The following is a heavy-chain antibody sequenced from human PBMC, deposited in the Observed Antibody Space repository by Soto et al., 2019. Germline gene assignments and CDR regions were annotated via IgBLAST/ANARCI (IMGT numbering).Heavy chain of an antibody. CDR3: ARVNDYGGDDAFDI. CDR2: TRNKANSYTT. V-gene: IGHV3-72*01. J-gene: IGHJ3*02. D-gene: IGHD4-17*01. Sequence: EVQLVESGGGLVQPGGSLRLSCAASGFTFSDHYMDWVRQAPGKGLEWVGRTRNKANSYTTEYAASVKGRFTISRDDSKSSLYLQINSLKTEDTAVYYCARVNDYGGDDAFDIWGQGTMVTVSS. CDR1: GFTFSDHY.